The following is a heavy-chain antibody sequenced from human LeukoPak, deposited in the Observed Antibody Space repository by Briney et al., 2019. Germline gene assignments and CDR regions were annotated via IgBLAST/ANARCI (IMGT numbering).Heavy chain of an antibody. Sequence: GGSLRLSCAASGFTFSSYVMHWVRQAPGKGLEWVAGISYDGTNKHYADSVKGRFTISRDNSKNTLFLQMNSLRPEDTAVHYCAKRGYSGYDLDYWGQGALVSVSS. D-gene: IGHD5-12*01. V-gene: IGHV3-30*18. CDR3: AKRGYSGYDLDY. CDR1: GFTFSSYV. CDR2: ISYDGTNK. J-gene: IGHJ4*02.